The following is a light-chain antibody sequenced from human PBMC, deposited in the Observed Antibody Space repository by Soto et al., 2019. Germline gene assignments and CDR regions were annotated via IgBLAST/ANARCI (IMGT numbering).Light chain of an antibody. CDR1: KNDIGVYDF. J-gene: IGLJ1*01. Sequence: QSVLTQPRSASGSPGQSVTISCTGTKNDIGVYDFVSWYQHHPGKAPRLIIYEVVQRPSGVPDRFSGSKSGNTASLTVSGLKAADEDDYFCKSYAGSKTYGFGSGN. CDR2: EVV. CDR3: KSYAGSKTYG. V-gene: IGLV2-8*01.